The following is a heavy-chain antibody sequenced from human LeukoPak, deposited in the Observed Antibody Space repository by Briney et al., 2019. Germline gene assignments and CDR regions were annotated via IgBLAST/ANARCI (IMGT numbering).Heavy chain of an antibody. CDR3: ARVRYYDSSGYYYVVHDAFDI. D-gene: IGHD3-22*01. CDR1: GFTFSSYS. J-gene: IGHJ3*02. V-gene: IGHV3-21*01. Sequence: GGSLRLSCAASGFTFSSYSMNWVRQAPGKGLEWVSSISSSSSYIYYADSVKGRFTISRDNAKNSLYLQMNSLRAEDTAVYYCARVRYYDSSGYYYVVHDAFDIWGQGTMVTVSS. CDR2: ISSSSSYI.